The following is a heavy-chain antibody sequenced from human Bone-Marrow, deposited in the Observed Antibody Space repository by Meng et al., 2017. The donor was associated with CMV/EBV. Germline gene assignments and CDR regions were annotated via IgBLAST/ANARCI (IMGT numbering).Heavy chain of an antibody. CDR2: INPDSDYI. CDR1: GFTFKTFT. J-gene: IGHJ6*02. D-gene: IGHD5-18*01. Sequence: ETLSLTCAASGFTFKTFTMSWVRQAPGRGLEWVSSINPDSDYIHSADSLKGRFTISRDNAKNSLYLRMSGLRVEDTAVYYCARDQEGTRIPSPIHYGLEVWGQSNTVNVLL. CDR3: ARDQEGTRIPSPIHYGLEV. V-gene: IGHV3-21*06.